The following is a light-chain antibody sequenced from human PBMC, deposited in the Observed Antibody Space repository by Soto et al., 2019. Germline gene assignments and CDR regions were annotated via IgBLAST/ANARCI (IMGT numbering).Light chain of an antibody. CDR3: QNYNSASPT. J-gene: IGKJ1*01. V-gene: IGKV1-27*01. CDR1: HGISNY. Sequence: DIQMTQSPSSLPASVGDRVTITCRASHGISNYLAWYQQKPGKVPKLLIYAASTLQSGVPSRFSGSGSGTDFTITISSLQPVVVATYYCQNYNSASPTFGQGTNVESK. CDR2: AAS.